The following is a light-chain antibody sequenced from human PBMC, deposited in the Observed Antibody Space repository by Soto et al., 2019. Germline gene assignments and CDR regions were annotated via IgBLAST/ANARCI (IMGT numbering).Light chain of an antibody. V-gene: IGKV1-5*03. CDR1: QSISSW. Sequence: DIQMTQSPSTLSASVGDRVTITCRASQSISSWLAWYQQKPGKAPKLLIYKASSLESGVPSRLSGSGSGTEFTLTISSLQHDDFATYYCQQYGAFGQGTKVDIK. J-gene: IGKJ1*01. CDR3: QQYGA. CDR2: KAS.